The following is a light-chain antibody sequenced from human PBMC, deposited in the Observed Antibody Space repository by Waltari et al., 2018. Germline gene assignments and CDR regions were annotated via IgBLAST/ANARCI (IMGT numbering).Light chain of an antibody. CDR1: QSVSSN. J-gene: IGKJ1*01. V-gene: IGKV3-15*01. CDR3: LQYNNWPPWT. CDR2: GAS. Sequence: EIVMTQSPATLSVSPGERATLSCRASQSVSSNLAWYQQKPGQAPRLIIYGASTRATGIPAKFSGSGSGTEFTLTISSMQSEDFAVYYCLQYNNWPPWTFGQGTKVEIK.